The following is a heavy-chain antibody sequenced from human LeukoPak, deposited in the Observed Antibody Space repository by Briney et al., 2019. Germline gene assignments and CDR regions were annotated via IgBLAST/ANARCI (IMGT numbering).Heavy chain of an antibody. CDR3: AKYFDWFGPIFDY. CDR2: IKQDGSEK. V-gene: IGHV3-7*03. Sequence: GGSLRLSCAASGFTFSSYWMSWVRQAPGKGRGWVANIKQDGSEKYYVDSVKGRFTISRDNAKNSLYLQMNSLRAEDTAVYYCAKYFDWFGPIFDYWGQGTLVTVSS. CDR1: GFTFSSYW. D-gene: IGHD3-9*01. J-gene: IGHJ4*02.